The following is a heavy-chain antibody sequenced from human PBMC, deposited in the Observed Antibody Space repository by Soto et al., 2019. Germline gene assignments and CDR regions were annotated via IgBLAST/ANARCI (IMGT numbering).Heavy chain of an antibody. CDR3: ARTYYDILPGYYGPLGT. D-gene: IGHD3-9*01. CDR2: IIPIFGTA. V-gene: IGHV1-69*01. Sequence: QVQLVQSGAEVKKPGSSVKVSCKASGGTFSSYAISWVRQAPGQGLEWMGGIIPIFGTANYAQKFQGRVTITADESTSTAYMELSSLRSEDTAVYYCARTYYDILPGYYGPLGTWGQGTLVTVSS. J-gene: IGHJ5*02. CDR1: GGTFSSYA.